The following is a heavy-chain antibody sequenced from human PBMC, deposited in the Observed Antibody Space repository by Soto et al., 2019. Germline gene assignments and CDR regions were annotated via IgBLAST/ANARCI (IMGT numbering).Heavy chain of an antibody. CDR2: INAGNGNT. J-gene: IGHJ4*02. D-gene: IGHD3-10*01. CDR1: GYTFTDYA. Sequence: ASVKVSCKASGYTFTDYAMHWVRQAPGQRLEWMGWINAGNGNTKYSQKFQGRVTITRDTSASTAYMELSSLRSEDTAVYYCARHEGYYGPPAAGLFDYWGQGTLVTVSS. CDR3: ARHEGYYGPPAAGLFDY. V-gene: IGHV1-3*01.